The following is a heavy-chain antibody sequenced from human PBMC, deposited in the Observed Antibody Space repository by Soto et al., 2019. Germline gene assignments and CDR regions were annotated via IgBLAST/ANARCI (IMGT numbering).Heavy chain of an antibody. CDR1: GYTFTGYY. V-gene: IGHV1-2*04. CDR3: ARECSSTSCYGFDY. Sequence: ASVKVSCKASGYTFTGYYMHWVRQAPGQGLEWMGWINPNSGDTNYAQKFQGWVTMTRDTSISTAYMELSRLRSDDTAVYYCARECSSTSCYGFDYWGQGTLVTVSS. J-gene: IGHJ4*02. D-gene: IGHD2-2*01. CDR2: INPNSGDT.